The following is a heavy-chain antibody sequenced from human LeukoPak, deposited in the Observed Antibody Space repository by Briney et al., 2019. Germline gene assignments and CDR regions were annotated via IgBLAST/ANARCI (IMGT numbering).Heavy chain of an antibody. V-gene: IGHV4-59*01. CDR3: ARDSRGGGPDFDY. D-gene: IGHD3-16*01. CDR2: FHNSGAS. J-gene: IGHJ4*02. Sequence: SETLSLTCTVSGDSISSSYWAWIRQPPGKGLEWIGYFHNSGASSYNPSLKSRVTISLDTSINQFSLRTTSMTAADTAFYYCARDSRGGGPDFDYWGQGILVTVSS. CDR1: GDSISSSY.